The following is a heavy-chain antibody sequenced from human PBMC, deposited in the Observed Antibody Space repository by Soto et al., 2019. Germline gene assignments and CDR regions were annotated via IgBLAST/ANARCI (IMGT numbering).Heavy chain of an antibody. Sequence: EVQLVESGGGLVQPGRSLRLSCAASGFNFNDYGMHWVRQVPGKGQEWVSGISWTGGPIGYSDSVKGRFTISRDNAKNSLYLQMNSLRAEDTALYYCARDFAWAFDYWGQGTLLTVSP. V-gene: IGHV3-9*01. CDR1: GFNFNDYG. D-gene: IGHD1-26*01. CDR3: ARDFAWAFDY. J-gene: IGHJ4*02. CDR2: ISWTGGPI.